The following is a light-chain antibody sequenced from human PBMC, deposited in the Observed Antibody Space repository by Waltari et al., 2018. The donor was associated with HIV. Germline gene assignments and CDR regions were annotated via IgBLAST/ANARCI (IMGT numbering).Light chain of an antibody. Sequence: SSELTQDPVVSVALGQTGTITCQGDSLSSYYATWYQQKPGQAPLLVFFGKNSRPSGIPDRFSGSNSRNKASLTITGAQAEDEADYYCYSRDSTTNHRVFGGGTKLTVL. CDR1: SLSSYY. CDR2: GKN. J-gene: IGLJ2*01. CDR3: YSRDSTTNHRV. V-gene: IGLV3-19*01.